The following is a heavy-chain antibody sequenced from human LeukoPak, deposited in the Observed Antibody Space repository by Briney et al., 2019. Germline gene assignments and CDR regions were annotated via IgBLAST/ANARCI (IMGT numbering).Heavy chain of an antibody. Sequence: ASVKVSCKASGYTLTGYYMHWVRQAPGQGLEWMGWINPNSGGTNYAQKFQGRVTMTRDTSISTAYMELSRLRSDDTAVCYCASTDYYDSSGYPRTDAFDIWGQGTMVTVSS. CDR1: GYTLTGYY. V-gene: IGHV1-2*02. J-gene: IGHJ3*02. CDR2: INPNSGGT. CDR3: ASTDYYDSSGYPRTDAFDI. D-gene: IGHD3-22*01.